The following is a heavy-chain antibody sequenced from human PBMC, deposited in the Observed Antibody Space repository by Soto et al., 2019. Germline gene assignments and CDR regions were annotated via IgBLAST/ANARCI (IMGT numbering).Heavy chain of an antibody. V-gene: IGHV3-30-3*01. CDR1: GFTFSSYA. CDR3: ARDRNSKYSSSLAY. Sequence: QVQLVESGGGVVQPGRSLRLSCAASGFTFSSYAMHWVRQAPGKGLEWVAVISYDGSNKYYADSVKGRFTISRDNSKNTLYLQMNSLRAEDTAVYYGARDRNSKYSSSLAYWGQGTLVTVSS. J-gene: IGHJ4*02. CDR2: ISYDGSNK. D-gene: IGHD6-6*01.